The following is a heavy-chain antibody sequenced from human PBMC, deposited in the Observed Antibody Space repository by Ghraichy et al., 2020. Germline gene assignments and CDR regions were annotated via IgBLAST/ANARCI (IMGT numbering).Heavy chain of an antibody. CDR1: GFTFDDYT. V-gene: IGHV3-43*01. CDR2: ISWDGGST. J-gene: IGHJ4*02. CDR3: AKDMNIAAAGTPSFDY. D-gene: IGHD6-13*01. Sequence: GGSLRLSCAASGFTFDDYTMHWVRQAPGKGLEWVSLISWDGGSTYYADSVKGRFTISRDNSKNSLYLQMNSLRTEDTALYYCAKDMNIAAAGTPSFDYWGQGTLVTVSS.